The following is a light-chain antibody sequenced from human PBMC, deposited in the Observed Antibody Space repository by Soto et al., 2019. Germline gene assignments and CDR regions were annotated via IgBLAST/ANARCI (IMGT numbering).Light chain of an antibody. CDR2: GAS. Sequence: EIVLTQSPGTLSLSPGERATLSCRASQSVGCSGLAWYQHKPGQAPRLPIYGASSRATGIPDRFSGSGSGTDFSLTLRRLEPEEFAVYYCQQYRSSPAVTFGGGTKLEI. CDR1: QSVGCSG. CDR3: QQYRSSPAVT. J-gene: IGKJ4*01. V-gene: IGKV3-20*01.